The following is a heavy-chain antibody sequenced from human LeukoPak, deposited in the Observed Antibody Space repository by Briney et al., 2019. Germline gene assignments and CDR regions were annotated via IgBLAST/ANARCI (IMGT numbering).Heavy chain of an antibody. CDR1: GGTINNFA. J-gene: IGHJ5*02. Sequence: SVKVSCKVAGGTINNFAISWVRQAPGQGLEWMGGLSPVLATYAQKFQGRVMITADESTDTVYMELGSLTSEDTATYFCARDREISARPGGWFDPWGQGTLVTVSS. CDR2: LSPVLA. CDR3: ARDREISARPGGWFDP. D-gene: IGHD6-6*01. V-gene: IGHV1-69*13.